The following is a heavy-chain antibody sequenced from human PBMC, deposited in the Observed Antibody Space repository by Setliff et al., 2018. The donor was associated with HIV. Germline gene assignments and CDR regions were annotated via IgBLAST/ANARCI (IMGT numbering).Heavy chain of an antibody. CDR1: GGSFSGYH. CDR3: ARGKGGLVGPAEFDY. J-gene: IGHJ4*02. Sequence: PSETLSLTCAVYGGSFSGYHWDWIRQFPGKWLEWIGEINHTGNTQYTPSLKSRVTMSEETSKNQFSLKLKSVTAADTAIYFCARGKGGLVGPAEFDYWGPGTLVTVS. D-gene: IGHD1-26*01. V-gene: IGHV4-34*01. CDR2: INHTGNT.